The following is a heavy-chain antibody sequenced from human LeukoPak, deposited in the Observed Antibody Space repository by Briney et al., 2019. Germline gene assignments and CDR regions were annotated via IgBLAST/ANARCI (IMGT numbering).Heavy chain of an antibody. CDR3: ARYSSSSFDY. CDR2: MNPKSGNT. J-gene: IGHJ4*02. CDR1: GYTFTSHD. Sequence: GASVKVPCKASGYTFTSHDINWVRQATGKGLEWMGWMNPKSGNTGYGQKFQGRLTITRNTSIGTAYMDLSSLRSEDTAVYYCARYSSSSFDYWGQGTLVTVSS. D-gene: IGHD6-6*01. V-gene: IGHV1-8*01.